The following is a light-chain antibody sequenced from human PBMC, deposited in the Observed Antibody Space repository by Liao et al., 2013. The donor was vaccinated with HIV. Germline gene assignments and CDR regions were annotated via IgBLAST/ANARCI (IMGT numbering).Light chain of an antibody. CDR1: NIGSKS. J-gene: IGLJ2*01. V-gene: IGLV3-25*03. Sequence: YELTQPPSVSVAPGKTARITCGGNNIGSKSVHWYQQKPGQAPVLVIYKDSERPSGIPERFSGSSSGTTVTLTISGVQAEDEADYYCQSADSSGTFEFGGGTKLTVL. CDR2: KDS. CDR3: QSADSSGTFE.